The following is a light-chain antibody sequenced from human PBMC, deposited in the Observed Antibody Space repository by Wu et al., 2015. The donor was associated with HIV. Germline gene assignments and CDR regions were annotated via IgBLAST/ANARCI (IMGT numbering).Light chain of an antibody. Sequence: IVLTQSPATLSLSPGERAILSCTASQSVSSVYLAWYQQKPGQAPRPLVYGTSRRATGIPDRFSGSGSGTDFTLTISRLESEDFGLYYCQQYGVTTWTFGQGTKGGDQT. CDR3: QQYGVTTWT. CDR1: QSVSSVY. CDR2: GTS. J-gene: IGKJ1*01. V-gene: IGKV3-20*01.